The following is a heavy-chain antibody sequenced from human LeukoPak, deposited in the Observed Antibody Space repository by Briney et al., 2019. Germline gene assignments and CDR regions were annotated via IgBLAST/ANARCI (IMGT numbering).Heavy chain of an antibody. CDR3: ARTPYDSSGYYASDYMDV. J-gene: IGHJ6*03. CDR1: GFTFSDYY. Sequence: GGSLRLSCAASGFTFSDYYMSWFRQAPGKGLEWVSYISSSGRTIYYADSEKGRFTISGDNAKNSLYLQMNSLRAEDTAVYYCARTPYDSSGYYASDYMDVWGKGTTVTVSS. V-gene: IGHV3-11*04. CDR2: ISSSGRTI. D-gene: IGHD3-22*01.